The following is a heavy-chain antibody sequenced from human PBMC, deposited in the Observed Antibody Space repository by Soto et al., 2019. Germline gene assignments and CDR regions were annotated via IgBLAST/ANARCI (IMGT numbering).Heavy chain of an antibody. CDR1: GFTFSSYA. J-gene: IGHJ4*02. Sequence: GGSLRRSCAASGFTFSSYAMSWVRQAPGKGLEWVSAISGSGGSTYYADSVKGRFTISRDNSKNTLYLQMNSLRAEDTAVYYCAQMATVVNSLDSWGQGTLVTVSS. CDR2: ISGSGGST. V-gene: IGHV3-23*01. D-gene: IGHD4-17*01. CDR3: AQMATVVNSLDS.